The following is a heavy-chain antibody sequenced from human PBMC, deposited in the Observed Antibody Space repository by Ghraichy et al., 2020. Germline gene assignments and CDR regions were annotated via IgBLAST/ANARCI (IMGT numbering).Heavy chain of an antibody. V-gene: IGHV4-34*01. CDR2: ITHSGST. J-gene: IGHJ6*02. D-gene: IGHD2-2*01. CDR3: ARVAHARYYSAGMDV. Sequence: SETLSLTCAGSGGSFTDYHWNWIRQPPGKGLEWIGEITHSGSTNYNPSLRSRVTISVDTSKNQFSLKLSSVTAADTAVYYCARVAHARYYSAGMDVWGQGTTVTVSS. CDR1: GGSFTDYH.